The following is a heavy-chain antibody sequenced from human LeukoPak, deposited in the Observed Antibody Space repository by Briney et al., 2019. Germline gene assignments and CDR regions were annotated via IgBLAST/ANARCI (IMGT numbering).Heavy chain of an antibody. V-gene: IGHV4-59*01. Sequence: PSETLSLTCTVSGGSISTYFLTWIRQAPGKGLGWIGYIHNSGSTNYNPSLNSRFTILVDTSRKQFSLKVTSVTAADTAVYYCATGYGSGSLRDRYYSMDVWGKGTTVTVSS. CDR2: IHNSGST. J-gene: IGHJ6*03. CDR3: ATGYGSGSLRDRYYSMDV. D-gene: IGHD3-10*01. CDR1: GGSISTYF.